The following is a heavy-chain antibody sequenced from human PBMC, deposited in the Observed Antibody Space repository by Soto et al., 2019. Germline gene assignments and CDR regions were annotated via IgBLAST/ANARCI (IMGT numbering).Heavy chain of an antibody. CDR1: GYRFTNYN. CDR2: IGIANGHT. CDR3: GREEVYSSSYYPTY. Sequence: GASVKVSCKASGYRFTNYNMHWVRQAPGQRLDWMGWIGIANGHTQYSQKFRGRVSITRDTSASTVYMELSSLEPEDTAVYYCGREEVYSSSYYPTYWGQGTPVTVPQ. J-gene: IGHJ4*02. V-gene: IGHV1-3*04. D-gene: IGHD6-13*01.